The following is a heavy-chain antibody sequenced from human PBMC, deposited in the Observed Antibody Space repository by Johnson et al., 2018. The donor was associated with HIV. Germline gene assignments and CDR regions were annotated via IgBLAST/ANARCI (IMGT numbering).Heavy chain of an antibody. J-gene: IGHJ3*02. Sequence: VQLVESGGGVLQPGGSLRLSCAASGFTVSSNYMTWVRQAPGKRLEWVSVIYSGGTTYNADSVKGRFTISRDNSKNTLYLQMNSLRAEDTAVYYCAREGRTGPDTFDIWGQGTMLTVSS. CDR1: GFTVSSNY. CDR3: AREGRTGPDTFDI. CDR2: IYSGGTT. V-gene: IGHV3-66*01.